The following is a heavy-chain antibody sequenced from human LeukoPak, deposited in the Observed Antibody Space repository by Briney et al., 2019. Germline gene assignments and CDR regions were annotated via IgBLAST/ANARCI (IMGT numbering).Heavy chain of an antibody. Sequence: TSVKVSCKASGYTFTSYDINWVRQATGQGLEWMGWMNPNSGNAGYAQKFQGRVTMTRNTSISTAYMELSSLRSEDTAVYYCARSRRVVVITQILYYYYYMDVWGKGTTVTISS. J-gene: IGHJ6*03. V-gene: IGHV1-8*01. D-gene: IGHD3-22*01. CDR2: MNPNSGNA. CDR3: ARSRRVVVITQILYYYYYMDV. CDR1: GYTFTSYD.